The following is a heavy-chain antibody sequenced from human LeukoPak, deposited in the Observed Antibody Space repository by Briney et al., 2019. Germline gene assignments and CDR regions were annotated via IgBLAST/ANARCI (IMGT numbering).Heavy chain of an antibody. J-gene: IGHJ4*02. CDR2: IYYSGST. V-gene: IGHV4-39*07. CDR3: ARVPNYYGSGSPMDY. Sequence: PSETLSLTCTVSGGSISSYYWGWIRQPPGKGLEWIGSIYYSGSTYYNPSLRSRVTISVDTSKNQFSLKLSSVTAADTAVYYCARVPNYYGSGSPMDYWGQGTLVTVSS. D-gene: IGHD3-10*01. CDR1: GGSISSYY.